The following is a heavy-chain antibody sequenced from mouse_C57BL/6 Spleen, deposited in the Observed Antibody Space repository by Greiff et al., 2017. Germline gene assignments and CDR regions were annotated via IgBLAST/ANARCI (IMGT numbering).Heavy chain of an antibody. CDR1: GYSFTGYY. D-gene: IGHD1-1*01. CDR2: INPSTGGT. J-gene: IGHJ3*01. CDR3: ARKEITTSFAY. V-gene: IGHV1-42*01. Sequence: VQLQQSGPELVKPGASVKISCKASGYSFTGYYMNWVKQSPEKSLEWIGEINPSTGGTTYNQKFKAKATLTVDKSSSTAYMQLKSLTSEDSAVYYCARKEITTSFAYWGQGTLVTVSA.